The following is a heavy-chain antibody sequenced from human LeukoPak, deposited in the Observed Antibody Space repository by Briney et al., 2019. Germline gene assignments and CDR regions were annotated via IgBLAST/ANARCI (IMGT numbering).Heavy chain of an antibody. CDR2: IYYSGST. V-gene: IGHV4-59*01. CDR3: ARVLPYSSGWGVDY. Sequence: SETLSLTCTVSGGSIRSYYWSWIRQPPGKGLEWIGYIYYSGSTNYNPSLKSRVTISVDTSKNQFSLNLSSVTAAGTAVYYCARVLPYSSGWGVDYWGQGTLVTVSS. D-gene: IGHD6-19*01. CDR1: GGSIRSYY. J-gene: IGHJ4*02.